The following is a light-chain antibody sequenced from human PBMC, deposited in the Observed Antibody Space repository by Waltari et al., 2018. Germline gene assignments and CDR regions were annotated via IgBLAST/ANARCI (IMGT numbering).Light chain of an antibody. J-gene: IGKJ4*01. Sequence: DIQMTQSPSSVSASVGDRVTVPCRASQDVGSWLAWYQQKPGKAPKLLIYGASSLQSGVPSRFSGSGSGTDFTLTISSLQPEDFATYFCQQANSFPLTFGGGTKIEIK. CDR2: GAS. CDR3: QQANSFPLT. V-gene: IGKV1-12*01. CDR1: QDVGSW.